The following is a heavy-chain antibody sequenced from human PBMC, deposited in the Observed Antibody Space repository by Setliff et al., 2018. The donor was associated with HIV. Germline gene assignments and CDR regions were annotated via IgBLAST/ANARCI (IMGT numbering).Heavy chain of an antibody. CDR1: GYTFTGYY. J-gene: IGHJ4*02. Sequence: ASVKVSCKASGYTFTGYYIHWVRQAPGQGLEWMGRINPNSGGTNYAQKFQDRVTMTRDTSISTAYMELSSLRSDDTALYFCARGAEDLAINPPSFDYYFDYWGQGTPVTVSS. D-gene: IGHD3-9*01. V-gene: IGHV1-2*06. CDR3: ARGAEDLAINPPSFDYYFDY. CDR2: INPNSGGT.